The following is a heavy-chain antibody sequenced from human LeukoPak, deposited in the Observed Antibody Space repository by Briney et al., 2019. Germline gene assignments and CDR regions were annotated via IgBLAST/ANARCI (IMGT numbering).Heavy chain of an antibody. CDR3: ARVHRDFWSGYTYPTDY. Sequence: GGSLRLSCAASGFTFSSYWMHWVRQAPGKGLVWVSRINSDGSSTSYADSVKGRFTISRDNAKNTLYLQMNSLRAEDTAVYYCARVHRDFWSGYTYPTDYWGQGTLVTVSS. CDR2: INSDGSST. J-gene: IGHJ4*02. D-gene: IGHD3-3*01. CDR1: GFTFSSYW. V-gene: IGHV3-74*01.